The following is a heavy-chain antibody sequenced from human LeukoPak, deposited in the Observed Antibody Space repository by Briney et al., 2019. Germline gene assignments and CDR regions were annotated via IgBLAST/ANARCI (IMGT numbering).Heavy chain of an antibody. Sequence: GASVKVSCKASGYTFTGYYMHWVRQAPGQGLEWMGWINPNSGGTNYAQKFQGRVTMTRDTSISTAYMEPSRLRSDDTAVYYCARGVLEWLFYCDYWGQGTLVTVSS. J-gene: IGHJ4*02. D-gene: IGHD3-3*01. CDR2: INPNSGGT. V-gene: IGHV1-2*02. CDR3: ARGVLEWLFYCDY. CDR1: GYTFTGYY.